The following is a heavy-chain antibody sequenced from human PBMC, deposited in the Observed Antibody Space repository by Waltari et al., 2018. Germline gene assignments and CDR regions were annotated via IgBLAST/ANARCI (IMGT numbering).Heavy chain of an antibody. CDR3: ARGGLTGTTSNFDY. V-gene: IGHV1-69*08. Sequence: QVQLVQSGAEVKKHGSSVKVSCKASGGTFSSYAISWMRPAPGQGLEWMGRIIPIFGTANYAQKFQVRVTITADKSTSTAYMELSSLRSEDTAVYYCARGGLTGTTSNFDYWGQGTLVTVSS. D-gene: IGHD1-20*01. CDR2: IIPIFGTA. J-gene: IGHJ4*02. CDR1: GGTFSSYA.